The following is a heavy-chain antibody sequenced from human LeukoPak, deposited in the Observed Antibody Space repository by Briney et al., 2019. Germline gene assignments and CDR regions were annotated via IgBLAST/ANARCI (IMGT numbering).Heavy chain of an antibody. J-gene: IGHJ6*03. D-gene: IGHD5-24*01. CDR1: GYTFTGYY. CDR2: INPNSGGT. CDR3: ARGLEMATILYYYYYMDV. V-gene: IGHV1-2*06. Sequence: ASVKVSCKASGYTFTGYYMHWVRQAPGQGLEWMGRINPNSGGTNYAQKFQGRVTMTRDTSISTAYMELSRLRSDDTAVYYCARGLEMATILYYYYYMDVWGKGTTVTVSS.